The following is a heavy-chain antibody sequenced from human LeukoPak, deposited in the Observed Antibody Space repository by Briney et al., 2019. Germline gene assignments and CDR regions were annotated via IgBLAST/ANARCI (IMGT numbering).Heavy chain of an antibody. D-gene: IGHD1-7*01. Sequence: GGSLTHSRAVSGLTLRRYNINWVRQAPAKGLDWVSAIGNSSNNKYYTDSVKGRFTISRDNAKNSLYLQVDSLRVEDTAVYCCASGTVGNYALDFWGKGTLVTVSS. CDR3: ASGTVGNYALDF. J-gene: IGHJ4*02. CDR2: IGNSSNNK. CDR1: GLTLRRYN. V-gene: IGHV3-21*01.